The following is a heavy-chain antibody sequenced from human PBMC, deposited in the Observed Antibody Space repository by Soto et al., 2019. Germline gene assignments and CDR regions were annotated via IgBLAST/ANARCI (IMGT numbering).Heavy chain of an antibody. J-gene: IGHJ6*01. CDR3: ARDLWVVVPAAMYSVEPSYYYGMDV. CDR1: GFTFSSYS. V-gene: IGHV3-21*01. CDR2: ISSSSSYI. Sequence: EVQLVESGGGLVKPGGSLRLSCAASGFTFSSYSMNWVRQAPGKGLEWVSSISSSSSYIYYADSVKGRFTISRDNAKNSLYLQMNSLRAEDTAVYYCARDLWVVVPAAMYSVEPSYYYGMDVW. D-gene: IGHD2-2*01.